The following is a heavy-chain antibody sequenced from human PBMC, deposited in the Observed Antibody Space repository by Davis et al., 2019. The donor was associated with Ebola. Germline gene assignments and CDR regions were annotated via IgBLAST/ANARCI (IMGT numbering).Heavy chain of an antibody. CDR1: GGSISSYY. J-gene: IGHJ3*02. CDR3: ARWAGDAFDI. D-gene: IGHD6-19*01. CDR2: IYYSGST. Sequence: PSETLSLTCTVSGGSISSYYWSWIRQPPGKGLEWIGYIYYSGSTNYNPSLKSRVTISVDTSKNQFSMKLSSVTAADTAVYYCARWAGDAFDIWGQGTMVTVSS. V-gene: IGHV4-59*01.